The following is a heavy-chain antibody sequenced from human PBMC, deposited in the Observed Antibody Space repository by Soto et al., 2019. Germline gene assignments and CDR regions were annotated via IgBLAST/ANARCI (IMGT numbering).Heavy chain of an antibody. CDR2: INHSGST. CDR1: GGSFSGYY. J-gene: IGHJ5*02. V-gene: IGHV4-34*01. Sequence: SETLSLTCAVYGGSFSGYYWSWIRQPPGKGLEWIGEINHSGSTNYNPSLKSRVTISVDTSKNQFSLKLSSVTAADTAVYYCARGVLRARHIDPWGQGTLVTVSS. CDR3: ARGVLRARHIDP. D-gene: IGHD6-6*01.